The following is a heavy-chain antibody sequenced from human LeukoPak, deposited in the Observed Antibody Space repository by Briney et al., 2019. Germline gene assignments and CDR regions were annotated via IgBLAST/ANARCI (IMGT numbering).Heavy chain of an antibody. CDR2: IKSKTDGGTT. D-gene: IGHD2-2*02. Sequence: GGSLTLSCAASGFTFSNAWMSWVRQAPGKGLERVGRIKSKTDGGTTDYAAPVKGRFTILRGDSKNTLYLQMNSLKAEDTAVYYCTTDKFYCSSTSCYTNFDYWGQGTLVTVSS. V-gene: IGHV3-15*01. CDR1: GFTFSNAW. CDR3: TTDKFYCSSTSCYTNFDY. J-gene: IGHJ4*02.